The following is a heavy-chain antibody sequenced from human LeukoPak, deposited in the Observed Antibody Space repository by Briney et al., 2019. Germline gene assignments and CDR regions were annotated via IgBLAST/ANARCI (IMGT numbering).Heavy chain of an antibody. CDR1: GFTFSTYW. J-gene: IGHJ4*02. V-gene: IGHV3-7*01. Sequence: GGSLRLSCAASGFTFSTYWMTWLRQTPGKVLEWVANMNQDGGEKYYVHSVKGRFTISRDNAKNSLYLQMNSLRAEDTAIYYCARASGGYCWDCWGQGTLVTVSS. CDR3: ARASGGYCWDC. CDR2: MNQDGGEK. D-gene: IGHD3-22*01.